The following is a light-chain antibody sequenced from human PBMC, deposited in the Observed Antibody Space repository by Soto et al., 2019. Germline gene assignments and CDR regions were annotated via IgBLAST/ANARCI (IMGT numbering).Light chain of an antibody. Sequence: QSALTQPASVSGSPGQSITISCTGTRRDVGGYNYVSWYQQYPGKSPKLLIYEVTHRPSGVSNRFSGSNSGNTASLTISGLQAEDEADYYCSSYTISNTLPFVFGTGTKLTVL. CDR3: SSYTISNTLPFV. V-gene: IGLV2-14*01. CDR2: EVT. CDR1: RRDVGGYNY. J-gene: IGLJ1*01.